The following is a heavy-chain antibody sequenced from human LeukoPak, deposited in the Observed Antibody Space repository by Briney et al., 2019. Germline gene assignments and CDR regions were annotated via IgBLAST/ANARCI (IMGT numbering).Heavy chain of an antibody. J-gene: IGHJ6*02. CDR2: MNPNSGNT. V-gene: IGHV1-8*01. Sequence: ASVKVSCKASGYTFTSYDINWVRPATGQGLEWMGWMNPNSGNTGYAQKFQGRVTMTRNTSISTAYMELSSLRSEDTAVYYCARAGGGDSSGYSKGAYYYYYYGMDVWGQGTTVTVSS. CDR3: ARAGGGDSSGYSKGAYYYYYYGMDV. D-gene: IGHD3-22*01. CDR1: GYTFTSYD.